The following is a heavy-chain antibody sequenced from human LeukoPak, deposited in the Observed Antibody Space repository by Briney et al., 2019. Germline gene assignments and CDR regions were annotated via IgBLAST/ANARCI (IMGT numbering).Heavy chain of an antibody. D-gene: IGHD3-3*01. CDR3: ARTQTYYDFWSGPSDPYFDY. J-gene: IGHJ4*02. V-gene: IGHV3-7*01. CDR2: IKQDGSEK. Sequence: GGSLRLSCAASGFTFSSYWMSWVRQAPGKGLEWVANIKQDGSEKYYVDSVKGRFTISRDNAKNSLYLQMNSLRAEDTAVYYCARTQTYYDFWSGPSDPYFDYWGQGTLVAVSS. CDR1: GFTFSSYW.